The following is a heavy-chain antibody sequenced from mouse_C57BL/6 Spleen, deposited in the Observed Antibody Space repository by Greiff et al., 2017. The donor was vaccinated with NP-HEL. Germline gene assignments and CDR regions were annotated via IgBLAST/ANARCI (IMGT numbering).Heavy chain of an antibody. J-gene: IGHJ4*01. CDR1: GFTFSSYA. CDR2: ISDGGSYT. V-gene: IGHV5-4*03. Sequence: DVMLVESGGGLVKPGGSLKLSCAASGFTFSSYAMSWVRQTPEKRLEWVATISDGGSYTYYPDNVKGRFTISRDNAKNNLYLQMSHLKSEDTAMYYCARGRDYGHYAMDYWGQGTSVTVSS. CDR3: ARGRDYGHYAMDY. D-gene: IGHD2-4*01.